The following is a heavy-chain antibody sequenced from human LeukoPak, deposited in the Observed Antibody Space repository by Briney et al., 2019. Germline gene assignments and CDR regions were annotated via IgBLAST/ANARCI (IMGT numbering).Heavy chain of an antibody. CDR2: IDHRGSS. V-gene: IGHV4-34*01. CDR3: ARGSSFDGYCSAGACDAGYYDA. Sequence: SETLSLTCAVYGESFSAYFWNWIRQAPGKPLEYIGEIDHRGSSHYNPSLKTRVTLSVDTSKNQFSLRLTSVTAADTAVYFCARGSSFDGYCSAGACDAGYYDAWGQGTPVTVSS. J-gene: IGHJ5*02. D-gene: IGHD2-15*01. CDR1: GESFSAYF.